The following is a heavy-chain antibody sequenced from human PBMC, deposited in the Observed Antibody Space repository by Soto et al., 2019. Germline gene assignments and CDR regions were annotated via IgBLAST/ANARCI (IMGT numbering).Heavy chain of an antibody. D-gene: IGHD6-19*01. CDR1: GYTFTSYG. V-gene: IGHV1-18*01. J-gene: IGHJ4*02. CDR3: ASEERGAVAGTYDS. CDR2: ISAYNGNT. Sequence: QVQLVQSGAEVKKPGASVKVSCKASGYTFTSYGISWVRQAPGQGLEWMGWISAYNGNTNYAQKLQGRVTMPTDTRARTAYTELRSLRSDDRAVYYYASEERGAVAGTYDSWGQGNLVTVSS.